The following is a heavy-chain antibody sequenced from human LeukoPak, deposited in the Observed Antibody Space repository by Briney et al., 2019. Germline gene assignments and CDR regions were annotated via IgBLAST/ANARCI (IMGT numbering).Heavy chain of an antibody. CDR2: INTNTGNP. V-gene: IGHV7-4-1*02. Sequence: GASVKVSCKASGYTFTTYTMNWMRRAPGQGLEWMGWINTNTGNPTYAQGFTGRFVFSLDTSVSTAYLQISSLKAEDTAVYYCARDLVGATRDAFDIWGQGTMVTVSS. CDR1: GYTFTTYT. CDR3: ARDLVGATRDAFDI. J-gene: IGHJ3*02. D-gene: IGHD1-26*01.